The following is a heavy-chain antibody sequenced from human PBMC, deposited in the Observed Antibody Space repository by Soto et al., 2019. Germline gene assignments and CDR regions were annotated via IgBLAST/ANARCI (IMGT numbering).Heavy chain of an antibody. J-gene: IGHJ6*03. CDR1: GASINNYY. D-gene: IGHD2-2*01. CDR2: IYYNGST. V-gene: IGHV4-59*08. Sequence: QVQLQESGPGLVKPSETLSLTCTVSGASINNYYWSWIRQSPGKGLEWIGYIYYNGSTNYNPSLKSRVTISIDTSKKQFSLKVSSVTAADTAVYYCARHWPYCTSSNCYRPYYYYYMEAWGKGTTVTVSS. CDR3: ARHWPYCTSSNCYRPYYYYYMEA.